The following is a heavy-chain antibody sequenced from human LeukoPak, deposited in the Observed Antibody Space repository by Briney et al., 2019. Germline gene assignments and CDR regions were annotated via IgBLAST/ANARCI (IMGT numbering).Heavy chain of an antibody. J-gene: IGHJ5*02. CDR3: TRDSGTTGEVKFDP. Sequence: SETLSLTCSVSGGSISSYYWSWIRQPAGKGLEWIGRIYSSGTITYNPSLQSRVTMSVDTSKNEFSLKMSSVTAADTAVYYCTRDSGTTGEVKFDPWGQGTLVAVSS. CDR2: IYSSGTI. V-gene: IGHV4-4*07. D-gene: IGHD3-10*01. CDR1: GGSISSYY.